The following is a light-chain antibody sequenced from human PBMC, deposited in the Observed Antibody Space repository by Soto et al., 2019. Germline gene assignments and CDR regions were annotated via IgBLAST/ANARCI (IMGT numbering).Light chain of an antibody. V-gene: IGKV3-11*01. CDR1: QSVSTY. CDR2: DAY. J-gene: IGKJ5*01. Sequence: EIVLTQSPATLSLSPGERATLSCRASQSVSTYLAWYQQRPGQAPRLLIYDAYNRATDIPARFSGSGSGTDFTLTISSLEHEDFAVYYCQQRSNWPLGTFGQGTRLEIK. CDR3: QQRSNWPLGT.